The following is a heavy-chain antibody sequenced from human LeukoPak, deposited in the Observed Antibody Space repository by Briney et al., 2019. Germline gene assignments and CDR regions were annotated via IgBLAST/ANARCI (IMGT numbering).Heavy chain of an antibody. D-gene: IGHD3-22*01. CDR3: TKYDTSVNFDY. V-gene: IGHV3-15*01. J-gene: IGHJ4*02. CDR2: IKSKTDGGTT. Sequence: PGGSLRLSCVASGFXFTNAWISWVRQAPGKGLEWVGHIKSKTDGGTTDYAAPVKGRFIISRDDSKHTLYLQMNSLKTDDTAVYYCTKYDTSVNFDYWGQGTLVTVSS. CDR1: GFXFTNAW.